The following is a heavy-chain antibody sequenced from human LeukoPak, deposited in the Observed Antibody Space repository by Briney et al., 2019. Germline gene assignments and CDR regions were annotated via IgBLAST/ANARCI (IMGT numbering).Heavy chain of an antibody. CDR3: AEGYSGYVYYYYMDV. J-gene: IGHJ6*03. D-gene: IGHD5-12*01. CDR1: GFTFSSYA. Sequence: PGGSLRLSCAASGFTFSSYAMHWVRQAPGKGLEWVAVISYDGSNKYYADSVKGRCTISRDNSKNTLYLRMNSLRAEDTAVYYCAEGYSGYVYYYYMDVWGKGTTVTVSS. CDR2: ISYDGSNK. V-gene: IGHV3-30*04.